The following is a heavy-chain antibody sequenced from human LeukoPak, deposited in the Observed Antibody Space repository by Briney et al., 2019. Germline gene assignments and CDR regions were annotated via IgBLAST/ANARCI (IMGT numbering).Heavy chain of an antibody. D-gene: IGHD6-6*01. CDR2: ISYDGSNK. CDR3: ARGYSSSSGFHFDY. CDR1: GFTFSSYG. J-gene: IGHJ4*02. Sequence: GRSLRLSCAASGFTFSSYGMHWVRQAPGKGLEWVAVISYDGSNKYYADSVKGRFTISRDNSKNTLYLQMNSLRAEDTAVYYCARGYSSSSGFHFDYWGQGTLVTVSS. V-gene: IGHV3-30*03.